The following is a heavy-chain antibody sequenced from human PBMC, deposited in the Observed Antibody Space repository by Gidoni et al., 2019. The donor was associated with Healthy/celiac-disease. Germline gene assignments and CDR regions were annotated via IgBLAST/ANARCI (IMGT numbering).Heavy chain of an antibody. J-gene: IGHJ6*02. CDR3: ARGLHYDYIWGSYRYKVYYYGMDV. CDR1: GGSFSGYY. CDR2: INHSGST. Sequence: QVQLQQWGAGLLKPSETLSLTCAVYGGSFSGYYWSWIRQPPGKGLEWIGEINHSGSTNYNPSLKSRVTISVDTSKNQFSLKLSSVTAADTAVYYCARGLHYDYIWGSYRYKVYYYGMDVWGQGTTVTVSS. V-gene: IGHV4-34*01. D-gene: IGHD3-16*02.